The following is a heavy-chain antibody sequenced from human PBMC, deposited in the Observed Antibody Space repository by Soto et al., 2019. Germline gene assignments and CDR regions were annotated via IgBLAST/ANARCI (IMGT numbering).Heavy chain of an antibody. CDR2: ISGSGGST. D-gene: IGHD3-9*01. V-gene: IGHV3-23*01. J-gene: IGHJ3*02. CDR1: GFTFSSYA. CDR3: AKEWVDILTEDDAFDI. Sequence: EVQLLESGGGLVQPGGSLRLSCAASGFTFSSYAMSWVRQAPGKGLEWVSAISGSGGSTYYADSVKGRFTISRDNSKNTLYLQMNSLRAEDTAVYYCAKEWVDILTEDDAFDIWGQGTMVTVSS.